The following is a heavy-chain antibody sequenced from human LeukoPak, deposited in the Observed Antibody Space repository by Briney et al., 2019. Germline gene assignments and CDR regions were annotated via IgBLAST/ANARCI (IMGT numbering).Heavy chain of an antibody. D-gene: IGHD3-3*01. J-gene: IGHJ4*02. Sequence: SVKVSCKASGGTFSSYAISWVRQAPGQGLEWMGGITPIFGTANYAQKFQGRVTITTDESTSTAYMGLSSLRSEDTAVYYCASTNYDFWSGYILWGQGTLVTVSS. CDR2: ITPIFGTA. CDR1: GGTFSSYA. CDR3: ASTNYDFWSGYIL. V-gene: IGHV1-69*05.